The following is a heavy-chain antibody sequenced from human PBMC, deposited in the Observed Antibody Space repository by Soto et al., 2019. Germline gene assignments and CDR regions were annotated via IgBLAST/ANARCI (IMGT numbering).Heavy chain of an antibody. Sequence: GASVKVSCKASGGTFSSYAISWVRQAPGQGLEWMGGIIPIFGTANYARKFQGRVTITADESTSTAYMELSSLRSEDTAVYYCARAYYYDSSGYYYPYWGQGTLVTVSS. D-gene: IGHD3-22*01. V-gene: IGHV1-69*13. CDR2: IIPIFGTA. J-gene: IGHJ4*02. CDR3: ARAYYYDSSGYYYPY. CDR1: GGTFSSYA.